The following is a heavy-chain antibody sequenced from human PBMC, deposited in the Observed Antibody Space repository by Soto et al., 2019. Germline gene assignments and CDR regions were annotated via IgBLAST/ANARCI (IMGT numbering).Heavy chain of an antibody. J-gene: IGHJ3*02. CDR3: ARESTSGYYRTPTGAFDI. CDR1: GLTFRNYW. V-gene: IGHV3-74*01. CDR2: INSDGSTT. D-gene: IGHD3-22*01. Sequence: EVQLVESGGGLVQPGGSLRLSCAASGLTFRNYWRHWVRQPPGKGLVWVSRINSDGSTTNYADSVKGRFTISRDNAKNTLYLQMSSLRAEDTAVYYCARESTSGYYRTPTGAFDIWGQGTMVTVSS.